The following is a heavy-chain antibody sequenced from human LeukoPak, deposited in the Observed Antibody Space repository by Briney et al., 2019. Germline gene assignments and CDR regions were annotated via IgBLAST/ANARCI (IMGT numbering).Heavy chain of an antibody. Sequence: PGGSLRLSCAASGFTFSSYAMSWVRQAPGKGLEWVSAISGSGGSTYYADSVKGRFTISRDNSKNTLYLQMNSLGAEDTAVYYCAKDGYRGIAVALIYFDYWGQGTLVTVSS. V-gene: IGHV3-23*01. CDR2: ISGSGGST. CDR3: AKDGYRGIAVALIYFDY. D-gene: IGHD6-19*01. J-gene: IGHJ4*02. CDR1: GFTFSSYA.